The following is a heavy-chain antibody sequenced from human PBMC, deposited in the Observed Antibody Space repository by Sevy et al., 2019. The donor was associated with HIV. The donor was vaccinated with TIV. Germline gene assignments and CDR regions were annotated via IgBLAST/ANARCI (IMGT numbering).Heavy chain of an antibody. CDR2: ISSSSSIA. CDR3: ARAGGTTTEAKGFDY. J-gene: IGHJ4*02. D-gene: IGHD4-17*01. V-gene: IGHV3-48*04. CDR1: GFSISTYS. Sequence: GGSLRLSCAASGFSISTYSVNWVRQAPGKGLEWASYISSSSSIAYYADSVKSRFTISRDSAKNSLYLQTNSLRAEDTAVYYCARAGGTTTEAKGFDYWGQGTLVTVSS.